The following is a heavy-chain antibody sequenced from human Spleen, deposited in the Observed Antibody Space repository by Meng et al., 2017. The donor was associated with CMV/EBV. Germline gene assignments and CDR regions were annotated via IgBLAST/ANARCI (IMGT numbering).Heavy chain of an antibody. V-gene: IGHV4-59*04. D-gene: IGHD3-3*01. Sequence: SETLSLTCTVSGGSISSYYWSWIRQPPGKGLEWIGTIYYSGSTYYNPSLKSRVTISVDTSKNQFSLKLSSVTAADTAVHYCAAYYDFWSGYWAWGQGTLVTVSS. J-gene: IGHJ5*02. CDR2: IYYSGST. CDR1: GGSISSYY. CDR3: AAYYDFWSGYWA.